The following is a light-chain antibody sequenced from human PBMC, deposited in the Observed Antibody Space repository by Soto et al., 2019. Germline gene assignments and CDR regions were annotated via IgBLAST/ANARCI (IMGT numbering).Light chain of an antibody. J-gene: IGLJ1*01. CDR2: RTD. CDR3: AAWDNSLSGHFV. CDR1: GSNIGTNF. Sequence: QSALTQPPSASGTPGQRVTISCSGSGSNIGTNFVYWYQHPPGTAPKLLIYRTDQRPSGVPDRFSGSKSGTSASLTISGLRSEDEADYYCAAWDNSLSGHFVFGTGTKLTVL. V-gene: IGLV1-47*01.